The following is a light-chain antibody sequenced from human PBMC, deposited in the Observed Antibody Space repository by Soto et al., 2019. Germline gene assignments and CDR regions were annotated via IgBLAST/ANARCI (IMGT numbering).Light chain of an antibody. Sequence: EIVLTQSPTTLSLSPGERATLSCRASQSVSSYLAWYQQKPGQAPRLLIYDASNRATGIPARFSGSGSGTDFTLTSRSLEPEDAAVYYCQQRSNWPPITFGLGTRLGIK. CDR3: QQRSNWPPIT. CDR1: QSVSSY. CDR2: DAS. V-gene: IGKV3-11*01. J-gene: IGKJ5*01.